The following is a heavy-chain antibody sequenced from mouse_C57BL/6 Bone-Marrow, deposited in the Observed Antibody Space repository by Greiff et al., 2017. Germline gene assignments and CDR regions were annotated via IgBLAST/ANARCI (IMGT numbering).Heavy chain of an antibody. D-gene: IGHD1-2*01. CDR1: GYTFTSYW. CDR2: INPSSGYT. V-gene: IGHV1-7*01. CDR3: ARYPLLRYYAMDY. Sequence: VQLVESGAELAKPGASVKLSCKASGYTFTSYWMHWVKQRPGQGLEWIGYINPSSGYTKYNQKFKDKATLTADKSSSTAYMQLSSLTYEDSAVYYCARYPLLRYYAMDYWGQGTSVTVSS. J-gene: IGHJ4*01.